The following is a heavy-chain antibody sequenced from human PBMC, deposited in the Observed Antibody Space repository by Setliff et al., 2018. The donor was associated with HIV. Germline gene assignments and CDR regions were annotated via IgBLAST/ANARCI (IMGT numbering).Heavy chain of an antibody. CDR2: INPDPGGT. Sequence: ASVKVSCKASGYTFTDYYIHWVRQAPGQGLEWMGWINPDPGGTNSAQRFQGRVTLTRDTSISTAYMELSRLRSDDTAVYYCARNVPGILPRWVGFDPWGQGTLVTVSS. D-gene: IGHD1-20*01. J-gene: IGHJ5*02. V-gene: IGHV1-2*02. CDR3: ARNVPGILPRWVGFDP. CDR1: GYTFTDYY.